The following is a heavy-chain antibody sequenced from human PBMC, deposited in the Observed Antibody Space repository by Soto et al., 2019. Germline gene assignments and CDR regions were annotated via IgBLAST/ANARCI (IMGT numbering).Heavy chain of an antibody. V-gene: IGHV3-74*01. Sequence: EVQLVESGGGLVQPGGSLRLSCAASGFTLSGRSMHWVRQDPGKGLVWVSGIDNAGTDSTYADSVKGRFTSSRDNAKNMLYLQMNSLRVEDTAVYYCARGWFGPDVWGQGTTVTVSS. D-gene: IGHD3-10*01. CDR2: IDNAGTDS. J-gene: IGHJ6*02. CDR3: ARGWFGPDV. CDR1: GFTLSGRS.